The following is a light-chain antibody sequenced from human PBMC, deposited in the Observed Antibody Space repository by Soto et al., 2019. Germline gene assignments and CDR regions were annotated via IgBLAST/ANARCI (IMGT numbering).Light chain of an antibody. CDR3: QQTYSTPRT. Sequence: DIQMTQSPSSLSASFGDRVTITCRASRSINTYVNWYQQRPGKAPELLIYSASSLHTGVPSRFSGSGAGTDFTFTINSLLPEDFAIYYCQQTYSTPRTFGQGTKVDI. V-gene: IGKV1-39*01. J-gene: IGKJ1*01. CDR2: SAS. CDR1: RSINTY.